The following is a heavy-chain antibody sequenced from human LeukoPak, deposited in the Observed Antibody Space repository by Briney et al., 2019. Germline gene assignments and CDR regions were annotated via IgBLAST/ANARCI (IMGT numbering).Heavy chain of an antibody. CDR1: GGSISSGSYY. CDR2: IYTSGST. D-gene: IGHD4-17*01. J-gene: IGHJ6*03. CDR3: ARVSYGDYAYYYYYYMDV. V-gene: IGHV4-61*02. Sequence: PSETLSLTCTVSGGSISSGSYYWSWIRQPAGTGLEWIGRIYTSGSTNYNPSLKSRVTISVATSKNQFSLKLSSVTAADTAVYYCARVSYGDYAYYYYYYMDVWGKGTTVTVSS.